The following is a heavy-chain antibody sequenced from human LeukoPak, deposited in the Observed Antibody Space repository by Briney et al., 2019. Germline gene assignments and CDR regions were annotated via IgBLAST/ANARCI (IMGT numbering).Heavy chain of an antibody. J-gene: IGHJ4*02. CDR3: ARHGWGWELLGGYFDY. V-gene: IGHV4-39*01. CDR1: GGSISSSSYY. Sequence: SETLSLTCTVSGGSISSSSYYWGWIRQPPGKGLEWIGSIYYSGSTYYNPSLKSRVTISVDTSKNQFSLKLSSVTAADTAVYYCARHGWGWELLGGYFDYWGQGTLATVSS. CDR2: IYYSGST. D-gene: IGHD1-26*01.